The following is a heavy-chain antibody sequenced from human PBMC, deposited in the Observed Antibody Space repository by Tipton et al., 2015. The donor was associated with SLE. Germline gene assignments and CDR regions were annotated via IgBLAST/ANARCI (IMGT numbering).Heavy chain of an antibody. Sequence: TLSLTCAVSGGSIISSNWWSWVRQPPGKGLEWIGYIYYSGSTNYNPSLKSRVTISVDTSKNQFSLKLSSVTAADTAVYYCARHASRRSGSYNEIDYWGQGTLVTVSS. V-gene: IGHV4-4*02. CDR3: ARHASRRSGSYNEIDY. CDR2: IYYSGST. CDR1: GGSIISSNW. D-gene: IGHD3-10*01. J-gene: IGHJ4*02.